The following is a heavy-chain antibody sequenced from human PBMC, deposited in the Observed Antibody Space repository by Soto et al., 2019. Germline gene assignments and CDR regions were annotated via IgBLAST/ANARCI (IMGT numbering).Heavy chain of an antibody. CDR1: GFTFSSFA. V-gene: IGHV3-30*04. CDR2: VSFDGNRQ. Sequence: QVQLVESGGGVVQPGKSLTLSCAASGFTFSSFAMHWVRQPPGKGLEWVAVVSFDGNRQYFSDCVKGRFTISRDNSKNTVSLHMNSLRDDDSALYYCARRHREVPALIGDYFDYWGQGTLVTVSS. J-gene: IGHJ4*02. CDR3: ARRHREVPALIGDYFDY. D-gene: IGHD2-2*01.